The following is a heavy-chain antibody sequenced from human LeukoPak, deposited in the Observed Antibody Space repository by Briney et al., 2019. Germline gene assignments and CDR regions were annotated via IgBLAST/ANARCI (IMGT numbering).Heavy chain of an antibody. Sequence: GGSLRLSCAASGFTFSSYSMNWVRQAPGKGLEWVSSISSSSSYIYYADSVKGRFTISRDNAKNSLYLQMNSLRAEDTAVYYCARADYDSSGYYHXXXDYXXXXXXVTVS. D-gene: IGHD3-22*01. V-gene: IGHV3-21*01. CDR1: GFTFSSYS. J-gene: IGHJ4*02. CDR2: ISSSSSYI. CDR3: ARADYDSSGYYHXXXDY.